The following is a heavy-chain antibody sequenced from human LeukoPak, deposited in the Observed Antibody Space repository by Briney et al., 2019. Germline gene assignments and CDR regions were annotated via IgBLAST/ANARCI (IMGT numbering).Heavy chain of an antibody. CDR1: GGSISSYY. V-gene: IGHV4-59*01. D-gene: IGHD5-18*01. CDR2: IYYSGST. J-gene: IGHJ6*03. CDR3: ARGKYSYGPRGEYYYYMDV. Sequence: SETLSLTCTVPGGSISSYYWSWIRQPPGKGLEWIGYIYYSGSTNYNPSLKSRVTISVDTPKNQFSLKLSSVTAADTAVYYCARGKYSYGPRGEYYYYMDVWGKGTTVTISS.